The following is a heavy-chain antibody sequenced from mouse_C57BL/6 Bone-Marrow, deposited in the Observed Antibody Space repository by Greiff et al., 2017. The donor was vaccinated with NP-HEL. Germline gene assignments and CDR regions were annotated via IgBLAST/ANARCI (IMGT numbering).Heavy chain of an antibody. J-gene: IGHJ2*01. Sequence: DVHLVESGGGLVKPGGSLKLSCAASGFTFSDYGMHWVRQAPEKGLEWVAYISSGSSTIYYADTVKGRFTISRDNAKNTLFLQMTSLRSEDTAMYYCARRAWLRGFDYWGQGTTLTVSS. D-gene: IGHD2-2*01. V-gene: IGHV5-17*01. CDR2: ISSGSSTI. CDR3: ARRAWLRGFDY. CDR1: GFTFSDYG.